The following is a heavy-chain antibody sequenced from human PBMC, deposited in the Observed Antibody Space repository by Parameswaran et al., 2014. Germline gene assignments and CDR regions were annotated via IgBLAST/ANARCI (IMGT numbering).Heavy chain of an antibody. V-gene: IGHV1-2*02. CDR2: INGKSGGT. J-gene: IGHJ4*02. Sequence: WVRQAPGQGLEWVGWINGKSGGTNYAQNFQGRVTMTRDTSISTAYMELNRLRSDDTAVYYCARPGGSDKPVGFGYWGQGTLVTISS. D-gene: IGHD1-26*01. CDR3: ARPGGSDKPVGFGY.